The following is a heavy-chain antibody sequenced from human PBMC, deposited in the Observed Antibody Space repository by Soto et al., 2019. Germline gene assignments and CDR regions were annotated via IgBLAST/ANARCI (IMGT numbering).Heavy chain of an antibody. Sequence: SETLSLTCTVSGGSISSHYWSWIRQPPGKGLEWIGYIYYSGSTNYNPSLKSRVTISVDTSKNQFSLRLSSVTAADTAVYYCARLKYSSSSAALDLWGQGTLVTVSS. V-gene: IGHV4-59*08. J-gene: IGHJ5*02. CDR3: ARLKYSSSSAALDL. D-gene: IGHD6-6*01. CDR2: IYYSGST. CDR1: GGSISSHY.